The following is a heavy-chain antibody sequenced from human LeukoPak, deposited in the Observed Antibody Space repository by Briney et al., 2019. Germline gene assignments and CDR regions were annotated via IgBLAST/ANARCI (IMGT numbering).Heavy chain of an antibody. CDR3: ARDFEGSGSYYRIRYYYYYGMDV. Sequence: GGSLRLSCVASGFTFSDYAMNWVRQAPGKGLEWVSSISSSSSYIYYADSVKGRFTISRDNAKNSLYLQMNSLRAEDTAVYYCARDFEGSGSYYRIRYYYYYGMDVWGQGTTVTVSS. CDR1: GFTFSDYA. CDR2: ISSSSSYI. J-gene: IGHJ6*02. V-gene: IGHV3-21*01. D-gene: IGHD3-10*01.